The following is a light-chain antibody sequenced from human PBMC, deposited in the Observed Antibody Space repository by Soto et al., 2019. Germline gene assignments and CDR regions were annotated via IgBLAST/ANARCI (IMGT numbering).Light chain of an antibody. CDR3: AAWDDSLSGVL. J-gene: IGLJ2*01. Sequence: QSVLTQPPSASGAPGQRVTISCSGSSSNIGSTYVYWYQQLPGTAPKLLIYRNNPRRSGVPDRFSGAKSGTAVSLAISGLRSEDEANYYGAAWDDSLSGVLFGGGTKLTVL. V-gene: IGLV1-47*01. CDR2: RNN. CDR1: SSNIGSTY.